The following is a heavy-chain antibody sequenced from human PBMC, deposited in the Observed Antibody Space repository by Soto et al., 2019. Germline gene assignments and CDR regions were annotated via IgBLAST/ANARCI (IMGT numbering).Heavy chain of an antibody. J-gene: IGHJ5*02. Sequence: ASVKGSCKASGYTFTGYYMHWVRQAPGKGLEWMGWINPNSGGTNYAQKFQGWVTMTRDTSISTAYMELSRLRSDDTAVYYCARIAIRTRTPRIQNLFAPWGQGTLVTVSS. D-gene: IGHD1-1*01. CDR1: GYTFTGYY. CDR3: ARIAIRTRTPRIQNLFAP. V-gene: IGHV1-2*04. CDR2: INPNSGGT.